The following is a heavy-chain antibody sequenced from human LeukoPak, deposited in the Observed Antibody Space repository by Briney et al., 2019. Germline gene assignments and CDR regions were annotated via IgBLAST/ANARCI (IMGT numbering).Heavy chain of an antibody. CDR3: ARDNPSGSDGAFDI. CDR1: GGSISSSNW. D-gene: IGHD3-10*01. V-gene: IGHV4-4*02. Sequence: SETLSLTCAVSGGSISSSNWWSWVRQPPGKGLEWIGEIYHSGSTNYNPSLKSRVTISVDKSKNQFSLKLSSVTAADTAVYYCARDNPSGSDGAFDIWGQGTMVTVSS. CDR2: IYHSGST. J-gene: IGHJ3*02.